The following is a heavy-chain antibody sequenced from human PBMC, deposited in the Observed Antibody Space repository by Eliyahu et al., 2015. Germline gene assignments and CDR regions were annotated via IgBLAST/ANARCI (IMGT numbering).Heavy chain of an antibody. CDR1: GYTFTGYH. V-gene: IGHV1-2*04. CDR3: ARDRGWSATIGDYYYGMDV. CDR2: INPNSGGT. J-gene: IGHJ6*02. D-gene: IGHD5-12*01. Sequence: QVQLVQSGAEVKKPGASVKVSCKASGYTFTGYHXPWVRQAPGQGLEWMGWINPNSGGTNYAQKFQGWVTMTRDTSISTAYMELSRLRSDDTAVYYCARDRGWSATIGDYYYGMDVWGQGTTVTVSS.